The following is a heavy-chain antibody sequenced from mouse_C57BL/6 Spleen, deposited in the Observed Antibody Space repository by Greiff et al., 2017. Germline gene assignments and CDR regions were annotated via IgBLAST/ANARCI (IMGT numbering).Heavy chain of an antibody. CDR2: IWRGGST. CDR3: AKNEYYDAMYY. J-gene: IGHJ4*01. Sequence: VQLQQSGPGLVQPSQCLSITCTASGFSLTSYGVHWVRQSPGKGLEWLGVIWRGGSTAYNAAFMYRLSITKNNSKSQVFFKMNSLQAADTAIYYCAKNEYYDAMYYWGQGTSVTVSS. V-gene: IGHV2-5*01. CDR1: GFSLTSYG.